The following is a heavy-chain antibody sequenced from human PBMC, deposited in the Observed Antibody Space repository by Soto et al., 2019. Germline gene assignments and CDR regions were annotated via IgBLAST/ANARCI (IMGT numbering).Heavy chain of an antibody. CDR1: GGSISSGGYY. J-gene: IGHJ6*02. Sequence: TSETLSLTCTVSGGSISSGGYYWSWIRQHPGKGLEWIGYIYYSGSTYYNPSLKSRVTISVDTSKNQFSLKLSSVTAADTAVYYCARDSGSYSYGMDVWGQGTTVTVSS. V-gene: IGHV4-31*03. CDR3: ARDSGSYSYGMDV. CDR2: IYYSGST. D-gene: IGHD1-26*01.